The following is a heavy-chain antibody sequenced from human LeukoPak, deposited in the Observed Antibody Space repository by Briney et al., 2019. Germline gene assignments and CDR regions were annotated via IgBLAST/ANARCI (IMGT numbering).Heavy chain of an antibody. V-gene: IGHV4-61*02. CDR2: IYTSGST. Sequence: SETLSLTCTVSGGSISRGCYYWSWIRQPAGKGLEWIGRIYTSGSTNYNPSLKSRVTISVDTSKNQLSLKLSSVTAADTAVYYCARGGSNYGSGGYFSEWFDPWGQGTLVTVSS. CDR3: ARGGSNYGSGGYFSEWFDP. D-gene: IGHD3-10*01. CDR1: GGSISRGCYY. J-gene: IGHJ5*02.